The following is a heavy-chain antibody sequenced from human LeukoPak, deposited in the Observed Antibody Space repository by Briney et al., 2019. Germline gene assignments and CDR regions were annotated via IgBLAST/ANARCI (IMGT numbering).Heavy chain of an antibody. J-gene: IGHJ4*02. Sequence: SETLSLTCTVSGGSISSGSYYWSWIRQPAGKGLEWIGRIYTSGSTNYNPSLKSRVTISVDTSKNQFSLKLSSVTAADTAVYYCARDNPDYYDSSGYFDYWGQGTLVTVSS. CDR2: IYTSGST. D-gene: IGHD3-22*01. CDR1: GGSISSGSYY. CDR3: ARDNPDYYDSSGYFDY. V-gene: IGHV4-61*02.